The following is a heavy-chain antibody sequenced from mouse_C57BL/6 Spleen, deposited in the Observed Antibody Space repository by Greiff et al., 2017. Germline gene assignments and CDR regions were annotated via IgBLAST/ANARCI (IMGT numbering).Heavy chain of an antibody. CDR2: IRNKANGYTT. J-gene: IGHJ2*01. CDR1: GFTFTDYY. V-gene: IGHV7-3*01. CDR3: ARTYGHDRFDY. D-gene: IGHD2-2*01. Sequence: DVMLVESGGGLVQPGGSLSLSCAASGFTFTDYYMSWVRQPPGQALEWLGFIRNKANGYTTEYSASVKDRFTISRDNSQSILCLQMNALRGEDSATYYFARTYGHDRFDYWGQGTTLTVSS.